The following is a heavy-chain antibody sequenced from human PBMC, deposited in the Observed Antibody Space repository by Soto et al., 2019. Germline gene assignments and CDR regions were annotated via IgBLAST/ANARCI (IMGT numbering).Heavy chain of an antibody. D-gene: IGHD3-10*01. CDR3: ARGRASGSYYLLDY. J-gene: IGHJ4*01. CDR2: INPNSGNI. CDR1: GYTFTSYG. Sequence: GASVKVSCKASGYTFTSYGINWVRQATGHGLEWMGWINPNSGNIGYAQKFQGRVTMTRDTAIRTAYMEVSRLRSDDTAVYYSARGRASGSYYLLDYWGHGTLVTVSS. V-gene: IGHV1-8*02.